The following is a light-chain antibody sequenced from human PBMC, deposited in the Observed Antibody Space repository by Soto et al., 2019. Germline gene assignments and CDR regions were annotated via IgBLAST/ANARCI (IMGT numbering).Light chain of an antibody. CDR1: SSDVGDYNY. V-gene: IGLV2-8*01. CDR3: SSSAGSNNLGV. CDR2: EVT. Sequence: QSALTQPPSASGSPGQSVTISCTGTSSDVGDYNYVSWYQQHPGKAPKPMIYEVTKRPSGVPDRFSGSKSGNTASLTVSGLQAEDEADYYCSSSAGSNNLGVFGGGTKLTVL. J-gene: IGLJ3*02.